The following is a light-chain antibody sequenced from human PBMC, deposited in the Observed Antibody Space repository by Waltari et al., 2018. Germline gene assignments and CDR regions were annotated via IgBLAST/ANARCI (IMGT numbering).Light chain of an antibody. CDR3: SSYAGSHYWV. CDR2: ELS. CDR1: GSDVGTYDY. J-gene: IGLJ3*02. V-gene: IGLV2-8*01. Sequence: QSALTQPPAASGSPGQSVTIPCPGTGSDVGTYDYVPWYQQHPGKAPKLMIYELSKRPSGVPDRFSGSKSGNTASLTVSGLQAEDEADYYCSSYAGSHYWVFGGGTKLTVL.